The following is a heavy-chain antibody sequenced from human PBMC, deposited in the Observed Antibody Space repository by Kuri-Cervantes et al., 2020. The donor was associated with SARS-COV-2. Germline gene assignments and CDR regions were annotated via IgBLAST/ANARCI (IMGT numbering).Heavy chain of an antibody. J-gene: IGHJ6*02. D-gene: IGHD2-2*01. CDR1: GFTFSGHW. V-gene: IGHV3-74*01. Sequence: GGSLRLSCAASGFTFSGHWIRWVRQAPGKGLVWVSRIDPDGSYTNNADSVKGRFTISRDNSKNTLYLQMNSLRAEDTAVYYCAKTAPAASFNYYHYGLDVWGQGTTVTVSS. CDR3: AKTAPAASFNYYHYGLDV. CDR2: IDPDGSYT.